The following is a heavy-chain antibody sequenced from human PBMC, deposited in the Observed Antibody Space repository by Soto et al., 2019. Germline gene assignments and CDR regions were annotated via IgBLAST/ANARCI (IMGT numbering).Heavy chain of an antibody. D-gene: IGHD6-19*01. CDR2: IYYSGST. CDR1: GGSISSYY. J-gene: IGHJ6*02. Sequence: QVQLQESGPGLVKPSETLSLTCTVSGGSISSYYWSWIRQPPGKGLEWIGYIYYSGSTNYNPSLKSRVTKSVDTSNNQFSLKLSSVAAADTAVYYCARDLAVAGRGYYYGMDVWGQGTTVTVSS. CDR3: ARDLAVAGRGYYYGMDV. V-gene: IGHV4-59*01.